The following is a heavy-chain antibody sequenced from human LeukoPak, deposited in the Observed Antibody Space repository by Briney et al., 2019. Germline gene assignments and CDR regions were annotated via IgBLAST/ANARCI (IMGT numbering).Heavy chain of an antibody. V-gene: IGHV3-53*01. CDR2: IYSGGST. D-gene: IGHD3-9*01. CDR3: ARKGSTGHRGFDP. J-gene: IGHJ5*02. Sequence: PGGSLRLSCAASGFTVSSNYMSWVRQAPGKGLEWVSVIYSGGSTYYADPVKGRFTISRDNSKNTLYLQMNSLRAEDTAVYYCARKGSTGHRGFDPWGQGTLVTVSS. CDR1: GFTVSSNY.